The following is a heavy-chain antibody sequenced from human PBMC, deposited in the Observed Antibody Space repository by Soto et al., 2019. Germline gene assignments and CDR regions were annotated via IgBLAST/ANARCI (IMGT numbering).Heavy chain of an antibody. J-gene: IGHJ3*02. CDR3: AKAMVVVTAISGGGGFDK. CDR2: ISYDGSNK. V-gene: IGHV3-30*18. D-gene: IGHD2-21*02. CDR1: GFTFSNYG. Sequence: VQLVESGGGLVQPGGSLRLSCAASGFTFSNYGMHWVRQAPGKGLEWVAVISYDGSNKYCADSVKGRFTISRDNSKNTLYLQMNSPRAEDTAVYYCAKAMVVVTAISGGGGFDKWGQGTLVTVSS.